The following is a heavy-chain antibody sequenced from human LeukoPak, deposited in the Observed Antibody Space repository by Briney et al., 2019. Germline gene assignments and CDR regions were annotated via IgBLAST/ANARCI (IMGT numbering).Heavy chain of an antibody. D-gene: IGHD3-22*01. CDR3: AREEGGVVGYFYDSSGYFL. Sequence: LRLSCAASGFTFSTYWMHWVRQHPGKGLEWIGYIYYSGSTYYNPSLKSRVTISVDTSKNQFSLKLSSVTAADTAVYYCAREEGGVVGYFYDSSGYFLWGQGTLVTVSS. CDR2: IYYSGST. CDR1: GFTFSTYW. J-gene: IGHJ4*02. V-gene: IGHV4-31*02.